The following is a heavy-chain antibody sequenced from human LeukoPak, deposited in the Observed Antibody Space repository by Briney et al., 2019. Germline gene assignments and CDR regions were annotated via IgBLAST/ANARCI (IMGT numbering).Heavy chain of an antibody. Sequence: PSETLSLTCTVSGGSISSYYWSWIRQPPGKGLEWIGYIYYSGSTNYNPSLKSRVTISVDTSKNQFSLKLSSVTAADTAVYYCARARYSGYDPLSHYYYYMDVWGKGTTVTISS. CDR3: ARARYSGYDPLSHYYYYMDV. J-gene: IGHJ6*03. CDR1: GGSISSYY. CDR2: IYYSGST. V-gene: IGHV4-59*01. D-gene: IGHD5-12*01.